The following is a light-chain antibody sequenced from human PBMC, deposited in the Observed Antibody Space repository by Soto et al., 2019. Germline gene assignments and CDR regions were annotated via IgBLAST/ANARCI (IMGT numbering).Light chain of an antibody. CDR2: EVS. V-gene: IGLV2-14*01. CDR1: SSDVGGYNY. J-gene: IGLJ1*01. CDR3: SSYTSSDTYV. Sequence: QSVLTQPASVSGSPGQSITISCTGTSSDVGGYNYVSWYQQHPGEAPKLMIYEVSNQPSGVSNRFSGSKSGNTASLTISGLQAEDEADYYCSSYTSSDTYVFGTGTKGTVL.